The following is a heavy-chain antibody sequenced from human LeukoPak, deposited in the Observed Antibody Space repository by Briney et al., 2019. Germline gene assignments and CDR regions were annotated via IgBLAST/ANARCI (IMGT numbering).Heavy chain of an antibody. D-gene: IGHD3-10*01. V-gene: IGHV3-30*02. CDR1: GFTFSSYG. J-gene: IGHJ4*02. CDR3: ARARYYGSGSYEPFDY. Sequence: PGGSLRLSCAASGFTFSSYGMHWVRQAPGKGLEWVAFIRYDGSNKYYADSVKGRFTISRDNAKNSLYLQMNSLRAEDTAVYYCARARYYGSGSYEPFDYWGQGTLVTVSS. CDR2: IRYDGSNK.